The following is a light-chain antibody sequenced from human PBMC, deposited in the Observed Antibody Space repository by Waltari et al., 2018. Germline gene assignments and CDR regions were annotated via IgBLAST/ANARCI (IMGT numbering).Light chain of an antibody. CDR3: CSYAGSSTYVV. J-gene: IGLJ2*01. CDR1: SSDVGSYNL. V-gene: IGLV2-23*01. CDR2: EGT. Sequence: QSALTQPASVSGSPGQSITISCTGTSSDVGSYNLVSWYQQYPGKAPKLMIYEGTKRPSGVSNRFAGSKSGNTASLTISGLRAEDEADYYCCSYAGSSTYVVFGGGTKLTVL.